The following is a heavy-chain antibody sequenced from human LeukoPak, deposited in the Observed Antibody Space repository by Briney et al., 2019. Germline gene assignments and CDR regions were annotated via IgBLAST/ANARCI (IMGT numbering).Heavy chain of an antibody. CDR1: GYTFTSYG. CDR2: ISAYNGNT. D-gene: IGHD3-22*01. CDR3: AKADYYDSSGYYLERYYFDY. Sequence: ASVKVSCKASGYTFTSYGISWVRQAPGQGLEWMGWISAYNGNTNYAQKLQGRVTMTTDTSTSTAYMELRSLRSDDTAVYYCAKADYYDSSGYYLERYYFDYWGQGTLVTVSS. J-gene: IGHJ4*02. V-gene: IGHV1-18*01.